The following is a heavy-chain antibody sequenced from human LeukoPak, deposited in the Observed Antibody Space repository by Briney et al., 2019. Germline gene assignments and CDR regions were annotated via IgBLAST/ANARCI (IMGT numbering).Heavy chain of an antibody. CDR1: GGSFSGYY. CDR2: ISHSGST. Sequence: PSETLSLTCAVYGGSFSGYYWSWIRQPPGKGLKWIGSISHSGSTYYNPSLKSRVTISVDTSKNQFSLKLSSLTAADTAVYYCARLYYYGSGSYYNGPGYYYYMDVWGKGTTVTISS. CDR3: ARLYYYGSGSYYNGPGYYYYMDV. J-gene: IGHJ6*03. V-gene: IGHV4-34*01. D-gene: IGHD3-10*01.